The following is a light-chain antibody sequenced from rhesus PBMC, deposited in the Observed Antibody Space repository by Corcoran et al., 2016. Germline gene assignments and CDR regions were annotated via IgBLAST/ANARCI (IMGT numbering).Light chain of an antibody. CDR2: YHP. CDR3: QQYISAPFS. CDR1: QGISSY. J-gene: IGKJ2*01. Sequence: DIQMTQSPSSLSVSAGDRVTITCRASQGISSYVEWYQQKPGKAPKPLIDYHPQLESGVPSRFSGSGSVTDFTLTISSLQPEDLATYYCQQYISAPFSFGPGTKVEIK. V-gene: IGKV1-37*01.